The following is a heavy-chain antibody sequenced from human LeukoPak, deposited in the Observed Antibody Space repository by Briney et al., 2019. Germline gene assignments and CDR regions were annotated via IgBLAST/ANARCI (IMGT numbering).Heavy chain of an antibody. CDR2: IYYSGTT. Sequence: SETLSLTCTVSGGSISSSSYYWGWIRQPPGKGLEWIGNIYYSGTTYYNPSLKSRVTISVDTSKNQFSLKLSSVTAADTAVYYCARVRPYNFDYWGQGTLVTVSS. D-gene: IGHD2-2*02. V-gene: IGHV4-39*07. J-gene: IGHJ4*02. CDR3: ARVRPYNFDY. CDR1: GGSISSSSYY.